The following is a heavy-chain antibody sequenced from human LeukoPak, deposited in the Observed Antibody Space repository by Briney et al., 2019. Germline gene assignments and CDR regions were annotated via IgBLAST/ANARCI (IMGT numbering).Heavy chain of an antibody. Sequence: GGSLRLSCAASGFTFSSYAMHWVRQAPGKGLEWVAVISYDGSNKYYADSVKGRFTISRDNSKNTLYLQMNSLRAEDTAVYYCAREVIPSTVTTKSWFDPWGQGTLVTVSS. CDR2: ISYDGSNK. CDR1: GFTFSSYA. D-gene: IGHD4-17*01. J-gene: IGHJ5*02. V-gene: IGHV3-30-3*01. CDR3: AREVIPSTVTTKSWFDP.